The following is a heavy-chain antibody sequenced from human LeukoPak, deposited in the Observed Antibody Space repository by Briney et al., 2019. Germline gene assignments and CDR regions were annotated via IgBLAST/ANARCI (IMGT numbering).Heavy chain of an antibody. V-gene: IGHV3-48*01. D-gene: IGHD6-13*01. J-gene: IGHJ4*02. CDR2: ISSSSSSTI. CDR3: ARTGYSSSWYYFDY. Sequence: SGGSLRLSCAASGFTVSNYYMTWVRQAPGKGLEWVSYISSSSSSTIYYADSVKGRFTISRDNAKNSLYLQMNSLRVEDTAVYYCARTGYSSSWYYFDYWGQGTLVTVSS. CDR1: GFTVSNYY.